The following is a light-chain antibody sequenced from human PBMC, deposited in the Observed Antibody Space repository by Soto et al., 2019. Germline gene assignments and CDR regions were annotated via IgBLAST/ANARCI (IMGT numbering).Light chain of an antibody. Sequence: QSALTQPASVSGSPGQSITIAYTGTSSDVGGYNYVSWYQQYPGKAPRLVISDVSNRPSGVSNRFSGSKSGNSASLTISGLQAEDEADYYCSSYTSSSTDVFGTGTKLTVL. J-gene: IGLJ1*01. CDR3: SSYTSSSTDV. CDR2: DVS. CDR1: SSDVGGYNY. V-gene: IGLV2-14*01.